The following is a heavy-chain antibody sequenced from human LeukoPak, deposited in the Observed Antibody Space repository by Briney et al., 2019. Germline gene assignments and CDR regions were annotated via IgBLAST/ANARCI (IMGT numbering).Heavy chain of an antibody. CDR1: GGSISSTSYY. CDR3: ASLSYYDFWSATVDY. V-gene: IGHV4-39*01. CDR2: IYYSGST. J-gene: IGHJ4*02. D-gene: IGHD3-3*01. Sequence: SETLSLTCTVSGGSISSTSYYWGWIRQPPGKGLEWIGSIYYSGSTYYNPSLKSRVTISVDTSKNQFSLKLSSVTAADTAVYYCASLSYYDFWSATVDYWGQGTLVTVSS.